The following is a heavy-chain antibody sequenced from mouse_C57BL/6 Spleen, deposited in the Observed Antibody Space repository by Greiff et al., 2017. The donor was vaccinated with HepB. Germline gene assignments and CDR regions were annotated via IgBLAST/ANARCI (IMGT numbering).Heavy chain of an antibody. CDR3: ARQGLLRYYFDY. V-gene: IGHV5-6*01. J-gene: IGHJ2*01. CDR2: ISSGGSYT. Sequence: VQLQQSGGDLVKPGGSLKLSCAASGFTFSSYGMSWVRQTPDKRLEWVATISSGGSYTYYPDSVKGRFTISRDNAKNTLYLQMSSLKSEDTAMYYCARQGLLRYYFDYWGQGTTLTVSS. D-gene: IGHD1-1*01. CDR1: GFTFSSYG.